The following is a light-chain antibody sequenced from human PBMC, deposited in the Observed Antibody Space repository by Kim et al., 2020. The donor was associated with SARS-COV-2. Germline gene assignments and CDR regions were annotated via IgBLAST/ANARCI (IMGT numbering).Light chain of an antibody. CDR2: KTS. CDR3: QQHDTYPLT. Sequence: DIQMTQSPSTLSASVGDTVTITCRASQNIYNWLAWYQQRPGKAPKLLIYKTSTLESGVPSRFSGSGSGTEFTLTISSLQPDDFARYYCQQHDTYPLTFGGGTKVDIK. J-gene: IGKJ4*01. V-gene: IGKV1-5*03. CDR1: QNIYNW.